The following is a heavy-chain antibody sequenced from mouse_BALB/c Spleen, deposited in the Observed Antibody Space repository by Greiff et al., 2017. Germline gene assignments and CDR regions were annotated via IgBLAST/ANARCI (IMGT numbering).Heavy chain of an antibody. V-gene: IGHV5-4*02. CDR1: GFTFSDYY. Sequence: EVMLVESGGGLVKPGGSLKLSCAASGFTFSDYYMYWVRQTPEKRLEWVATISDGGSYTYYPDSVKGRFTISRDNAKNNLYLQMSSLKSEDTAMYYCARGGGYDGYFFDYWGQGTTLTVSS. CDR2: ISDGGSYT. D-gene: IGHD2-3*01. J-gene: IGHJ2*01. CDR3: ARGGGYDGYFFDY.